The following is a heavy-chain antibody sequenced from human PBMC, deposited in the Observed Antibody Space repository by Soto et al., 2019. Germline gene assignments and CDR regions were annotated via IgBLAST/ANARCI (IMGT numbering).Heavy chain of an antibody. J-gene: IGHJ5*02. CDR3: ARVTLGPGLVVVAATKGSWFDP. D-gene: IGHD2-15*01. V-gene: IGHV1-18*01. Sequence: ASVKVSCKASGYTFTSYGISWVRQAPGQGLEWMGWISAYNGNTNYAQKLQGRVTMTTDTSTSTAYMELRSLRSDDTAVYYCARVTLGPGLVVVAATKGSWFDPWGQGTLVTVSS. CDR1: GYTFTSYG. CDR2: ISAYNGNT.